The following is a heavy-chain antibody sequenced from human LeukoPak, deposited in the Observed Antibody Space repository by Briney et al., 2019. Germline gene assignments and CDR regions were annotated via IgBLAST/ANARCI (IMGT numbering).Heavy chain of an antibody. CDR2: INPNSGGT. CDR3: AREPGTDAFDI. V-gene: IGHV1-2*04. CDR1: GYTFTGYY. J-gene: IGHJ3*02. Sequence: GASVQVSCQASGYTFTGYYMHWVRQAPGQGLEWMGWINPNSGGTNYAQKFQGWVTMTRDTSISTAYMELSRLRSDDTAVYYCAREPGTDAFDIWGQGTMVTVSS. D-gene: IGHD1-1*01.